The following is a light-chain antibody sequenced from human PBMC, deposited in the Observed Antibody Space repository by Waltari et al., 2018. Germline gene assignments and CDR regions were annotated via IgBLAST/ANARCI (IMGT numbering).Light chain of an antibody. V-gene: IGLV2-14*03. Sequence: SALTQPDSVSGSPGQSINIPRRGVSSGSGGYNYVPWYQQPPGQGPKPINYDFTNRPSGVSDRFSGSKSGSSASLTISGLQPEDEADYYCSSFTSSTTGIFGGVTKLTVL. CDR1: SSGSGGYNY. J-gene: IGLJ2*01. CDR2: DFT. CDR3: SSFTSSTTGI.